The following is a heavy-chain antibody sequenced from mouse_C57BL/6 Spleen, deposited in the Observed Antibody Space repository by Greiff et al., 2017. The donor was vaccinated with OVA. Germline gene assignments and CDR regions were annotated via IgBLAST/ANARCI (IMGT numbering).Heavy chain of an antibody. CDR3: ARSTVVPSMDY. CDR2: IDPSDSET. V-gene: IGHV1-52*01. CDR1: GYTFTSYW. D-gene: IGHD1-1*01. Sequence: QVQLQQSGAELVRPGSSVKLSCKASGYTFTSYWMHWVKQRPIQGLEWIGNIDPSDSETHYNQKFKDKATLTVDKSSSTAYMQLSSLTSEDSAVYYCARSTVVPSMDYWGQGTSVTVSS. J-gene: IGHJ4*01.